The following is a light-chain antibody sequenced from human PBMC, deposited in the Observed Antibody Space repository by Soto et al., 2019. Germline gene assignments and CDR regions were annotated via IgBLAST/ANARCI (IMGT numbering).Light chain of an antibody. V-gene: IGKV3-15*01. CDR1: QSVGSS. J-gene: IGKJ3*01. CDR2: GAS. Sequence: EIVMTQSPATLSVSPGERATLSCRASQSVGSSLAWYQQKPGQAPRLLVYGASTRATGIPARFSGSGSGTGFTLTISSXXXEDXXXXXXQQXXNWPPFTFGPGTTVDI. CDR3: QQXXNWPPFT.